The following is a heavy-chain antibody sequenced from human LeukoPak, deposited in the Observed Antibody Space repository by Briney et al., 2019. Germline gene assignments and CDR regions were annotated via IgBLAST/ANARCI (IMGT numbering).Heavy chain of an antibody. CDR1: GGTFSSYA. Sequence: ASVKVSCKASGGTFSSYAISWVRQAPGQGLEWMGGIIPIFGTANYAQKFQGRVTITADKSTSTAYMELSSLRSEDTAVYYCARSLGIAAAEYYFDYWGQGTLVTVSS. CDR3: ARSLGIAAAEYYFDY. D-gene: IGHD6-13*01. J-gene: IGHJ4*02. V-gene: IGHV1-69*06. CDR2: IIPIFGTA.